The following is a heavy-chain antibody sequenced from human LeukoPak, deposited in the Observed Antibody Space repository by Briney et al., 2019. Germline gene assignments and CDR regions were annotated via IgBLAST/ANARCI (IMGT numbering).Heavy chain of an antibody. Sequence: ASVKVSCKTSGFTFTAFYLHWVRQAPGQGLEWMAWINLNSGGTNYAQKFRGRVTMTRDTSISTAYMDLSSLRSDDTAVYYCVTSTVYFSTWGAFDVWGQGTMVTVSS. CDR3: VTSTVYFSTWGAFDV. J-gene: IGHJ3*01. D-gene: IGHD6-13*01. CDR2: INLNSGGT. V-gene: IGHV1-2*02. CDR1: GFTFTAFY.